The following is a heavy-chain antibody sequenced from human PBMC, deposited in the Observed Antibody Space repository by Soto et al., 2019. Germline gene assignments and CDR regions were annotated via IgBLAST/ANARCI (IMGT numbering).Heavy chain of an antibody. Sequence: PGGSLRLSCAASGFTFSGSAMHWVRQASGKGLEWVGRIRSKANSYATAYAASVKGRFTISRDDSKNTAYLQMNSLKTEDTAVYYCTRIQGYDYVWGSYRPYYYYGMDVWGQGTTVTVSS. CDR3: TRIQGYDYVWGSYRPYYYYGMDV. CDR2: IRSKANSYAT. CDR1: GFTFSGSA. D-gene: IGHD3-16*02. V-gene: IGHV3-73*01. J-gene: IGHJ6*02.